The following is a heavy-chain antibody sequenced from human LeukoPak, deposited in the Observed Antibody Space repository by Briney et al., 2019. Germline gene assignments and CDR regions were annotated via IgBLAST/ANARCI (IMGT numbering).Heavy chain of an antibody. D-gene: IGHD6-13*01. CDR1: GFTFTSYG. J-gene: IGHJ4*02. CDR3: SRLGSRWSFDY. CDR2: IWYDGSNK. V-gene: IGHV3-33*01. Sequence: GGSLRLSCEASGFTFTSYGMNWVRQAPGKGLEWVAVIWYDGSNKYYTDSVEGRFTISRDQTKSTVYLQMNSPRAEDTAVYYCSRLGSRWSFDYWGQGALVTVSS.